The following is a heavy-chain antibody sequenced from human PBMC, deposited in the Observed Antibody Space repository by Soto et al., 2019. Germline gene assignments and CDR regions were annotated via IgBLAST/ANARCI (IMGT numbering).Heavy chain of an antibody. CDR3: ARVIRYFGGYFEY. V-gene: IGHV4-61*03. D-gene: IGHD3-16*01. CDR1: GGSVRSGSCY. Sequence: WETLSLTCSVSGGSVRSGSCYRSWIQQPPGKGLEWIGYIYYSGSTNYNPSLKSRVTISVDTSKNHFSLKLSSVTAADTAVYYCARVIRYFGGYFEYWGKGNRVTVSS. CDR2: IYYSGST. J-gene: IGHJ4*02.